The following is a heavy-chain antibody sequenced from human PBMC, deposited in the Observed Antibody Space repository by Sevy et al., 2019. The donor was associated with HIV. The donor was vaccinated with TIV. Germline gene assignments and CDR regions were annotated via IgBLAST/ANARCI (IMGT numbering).Heavy chain of an antibody. V-gene: IGHV3-23*01. CDR2: ISGSGGST. Sequence: GGSLRLSCAASGFTFSSYAMSWVRQAPGKGLEWVSAISGSGGSTYYADSVKGRFTISRDNYKNTLYLQMNSLRAEDTAGDYCAKPLHCRGGSCFDYWGQGTLVTVSS. J-gene: IGHJ4*02. D-gene: IGHD2-15*01. CDR1: GFTFSSYA. CDR3: AKPLHCRGGSCFDY.